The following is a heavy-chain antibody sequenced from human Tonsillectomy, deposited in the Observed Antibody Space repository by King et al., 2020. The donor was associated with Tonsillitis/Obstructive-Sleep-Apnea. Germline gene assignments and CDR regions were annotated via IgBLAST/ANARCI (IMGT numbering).Heavy chain of an antibody. CDR3: AAGSDFSGLDP. CDR2: IVVGSGNT. D-gene: IGHD2-21*02. V-gene: IGHV1-58*01. CDR1: GFTFTSSA. J-gene: IGHJ5*02. Sequence: QLVQSGPEVKKPGTSVEVSCKASGFTFTSSAVPWVRQARGQRLEWIAWIVVGSGNTNYAQKFQERVTITRDMSTSTAYMELSSLRSEDTAVYYCAAGSDFSGLDPWGQGTLVTVSS.